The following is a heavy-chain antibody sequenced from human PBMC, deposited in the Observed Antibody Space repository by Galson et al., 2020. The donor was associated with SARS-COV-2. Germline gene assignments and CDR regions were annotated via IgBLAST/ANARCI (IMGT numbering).Heavy chain of an antibody. CDR3: ARVGPTAGTFYAFDI. Sequence: SETLSLTCAVSGDSISSHNWWSWVRQSPGQGLEWIAEIHHGGPTNFNPSLRSRVTISVDKSQNQFSLNLRSVTAADTAVYFCARVGPTAGTFYAFDIWGQGTMVTVSS. J-gene: IGHJ3*02. CDR2: IHHGGPT. CDR1: GDSISSHNW. V-gene: IGHV4-4*02. D-gene: IGHD1-1*01.